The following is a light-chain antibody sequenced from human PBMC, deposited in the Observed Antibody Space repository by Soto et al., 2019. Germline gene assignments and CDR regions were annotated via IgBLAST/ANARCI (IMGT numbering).Light chain of an antibody. V-gene: IGKV3-20*01. CDR2: GAS. CDR3: QQYCSSTET. Sequence: IVFTKSPGTLSLSPGDRATLSCRVRRSVSSSYLASYQQKPGQAPSLLIYGASTRATGIPARFSGSGSGRDFTLTISRLEPEDFSVYYCQQYCSSTETFGRGTKVDI. J-gene: IGKJ1*01. CDR1: RSVSSSY.